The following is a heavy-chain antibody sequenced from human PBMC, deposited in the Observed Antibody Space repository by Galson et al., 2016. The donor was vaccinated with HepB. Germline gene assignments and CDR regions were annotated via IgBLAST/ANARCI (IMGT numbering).Heavy chain of an antibody. CDR2: IYHSGST. CDR3: ARLGTTTVTKFDY. Sequence: ETLSLTCAVSGGSISSVKWWSWVRQPPGKGLEWIGEIYHSGSTNYNPSFEGHVTISTNKSINTAYLQWSSLKASDTAMYYCARLGTTTVTKFDYWGQGTPVTVST. J-gene: IGHJ4*02. D-gene: IGHD4-17*01. V-gene: IGHV4-4*02. CDR1: GGSISSVKW.